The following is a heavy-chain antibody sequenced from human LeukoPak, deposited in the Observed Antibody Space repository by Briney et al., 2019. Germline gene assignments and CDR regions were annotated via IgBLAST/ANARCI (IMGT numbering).Heavy chain of an antibody. V-gene: IGHV5-51*01. D-gene: IGHD3-3*01. CDR3: ARRDEGESWNY. CDR1: GYSFTSYR. CDR2: IHPGDSDA. J-gene: IGHJ4*02. Sequence: GKSLKISCKGSGYSFTSYRIGWVRQMPGKGLEWMGIIHPGDSDARYSPSFQGQVTISADKSNSTAYLQWSSLKASDTAMYYCARRDEGESWNYWGQGTLVTVSS.